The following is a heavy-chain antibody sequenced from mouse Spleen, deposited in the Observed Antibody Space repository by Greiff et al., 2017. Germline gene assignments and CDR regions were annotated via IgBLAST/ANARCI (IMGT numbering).Heavy chain of an antibody. Sequence: QVTLKECGPGILQPSQTLSLTCSSSGFSLSTSGMGVGWIRPPSGQGLEWLAHIWWDDDKRYNPALKSRLTISKDTSSNQIFLKIASVDTADTATYYCARLLHYYGSSYDYWGQGTTLTVSS. J-gene: IGHJ2*01. CDR3: ARLLHYYGSSYDY. V-gene: IGHV8-8*01. D-gene: IGHD1-1*01. CDR1: GFSLSTSGMG. CDR2: IWWDDDK.